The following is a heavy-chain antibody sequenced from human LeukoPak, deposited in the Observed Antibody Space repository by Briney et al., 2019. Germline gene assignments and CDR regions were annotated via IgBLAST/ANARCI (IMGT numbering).Heavy chain of an antibody. J-gene: IGHJ6*03. D-gene: IGHD2-8*01. CDR3: ANGNRCTSPNCLGYYYFYMDV. V-gene: IGHV3-23*01. CDR1: GFTFSSYA. CDR2: FSGSGGTT. Sequence: GGSLRLSCAAFGFTFSSYAMNWVRQAPGRGLEWVSGFSGSGGTTYYADSVKGRFTISRDNSKNTLYLQMNSLRAEDTAVYYCANGNRCTSPNCLGYYYFYMDVWGKGTTVTVSS.